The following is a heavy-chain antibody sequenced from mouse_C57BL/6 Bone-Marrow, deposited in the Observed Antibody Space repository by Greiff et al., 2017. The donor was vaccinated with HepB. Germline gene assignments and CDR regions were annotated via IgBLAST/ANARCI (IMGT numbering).Heavy chain of an antibody. CDR1: GYTFTSYW. V-gene: IGHV1-52*01. CDR3: ARYDYEDGGVAY. D-gene: IGHD2-4*01. Sequence: QVQLQQPGAELVRPGSSVKLSCKASGYTFTSYWMHWVKQRPIQGLEWIGNIDPSDSETHYNQKFKDKATLTVDKSSSTAYMQLSSLTSEDSAVYYCARYDYEDGGVAYWGQETLVTVSA. CDR2: IDPSDSET. J-gene: IGHJ3*01.